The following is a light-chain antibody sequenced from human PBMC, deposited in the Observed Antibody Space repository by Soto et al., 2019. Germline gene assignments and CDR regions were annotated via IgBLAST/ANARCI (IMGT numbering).Light chain of an antibody. CDR3: SSYTSSSTPVV. J-gene: IGLJ2*01. CDR1: SSDVGGYNY. V-gene: IGLV2-14*01. CDR2: DVS. Sequence: QCALTQPASVSGSPGQSITISCTGTSSDVGGYNYVSWYQQHPGKAPKLMIYDVSNRPSGVSNRFSGSKSGNTASLTISGLQAEDEADYYCSSYTSSSTPVVFGGGTQLTVL.